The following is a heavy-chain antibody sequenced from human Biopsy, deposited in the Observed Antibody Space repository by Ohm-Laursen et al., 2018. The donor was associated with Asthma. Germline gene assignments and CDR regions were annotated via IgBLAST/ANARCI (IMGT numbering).Heavy chain of an antibody. V-gene: IGHV3-30*03. J-gene: IGHJ6*02. CDR3: ARVDGVVEPATRMGGMDV. CDR2: ISFDGTNK. CDR1: GFSFSSYG. Sequence: SLRLSCAASGFSFSSYGMHWVRQTPGRGLEWVAVISFDGTNKYYADSVKGRFTISRDNSKNTLDLQMNSLSAEDSAMYYCARVDGVVEPATRMGGMDVWGQGTTVTVSS. D-gene: IGHD2-15*01.